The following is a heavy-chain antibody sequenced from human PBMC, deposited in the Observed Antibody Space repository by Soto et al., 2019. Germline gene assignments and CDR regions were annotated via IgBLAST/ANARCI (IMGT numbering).Heavy chain of an antibody. V-gene: IGHV4-59*12. CDR3: AIETDDYGDYRFDY. J-gene: IGHJ4*02. CDR1: GGSISSYY. CDR2: IYHSGST. Sequence: SETLSLTCTVSGGSISSYYWSWIRQPPGKGLEWIGEIYHSGSTNYNPSLKSRVTISVDKSKNQFSLKLSSVTAADTAVYYCAIETDDYGDYRFDYWGQATLVTVSS. D-gene: IGHD4-17*01.